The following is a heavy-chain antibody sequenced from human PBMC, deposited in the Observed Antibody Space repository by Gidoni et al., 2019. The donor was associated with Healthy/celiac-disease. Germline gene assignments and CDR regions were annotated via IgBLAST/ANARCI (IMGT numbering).Heavy chain of an antibody. CDR1: GGTFSSYA. J-gene: IGHJ6*03. Sequence: QVQLVQSGAEVKKPGSSVKVSCKASGGTFSSYAISWGRQAPGQGLEWMGGIIPIFGTANYAQKFQGRVTITADESTSTAYMELSSLRSEDTAVYYCARDTPQGGYSYGDYYYYYMDVWGKGTTVTVSS. D-gene: IGHD5-18*01. CDR2: IIPIFGTA. V-gene: IGHV1-69*01. CDR3: ARDTPQGGYSYGDYYYYYMDV.